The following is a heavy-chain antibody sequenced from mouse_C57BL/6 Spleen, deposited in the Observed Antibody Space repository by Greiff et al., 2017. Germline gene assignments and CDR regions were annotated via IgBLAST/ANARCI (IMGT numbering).Heavy chain of an antibody. Sequence: VQLQQSGPELVKPGASVKISCKASGYTFTDYYMNWVKQSHGKSLEWIGDINPNNGGTSYNQKFKGKATLTVDKSSSTAYMELRSLTSEDSAVYYCAREERAGDYWGQGTTLTVSS. CDR3: AREERAGDY. CDR2: INPNNGGT. D-gene: IGHD3-3*01. V-gene: IGHV1-26*01. CDR1: GYTFTDYY. J-gene: IGHJ2*01.